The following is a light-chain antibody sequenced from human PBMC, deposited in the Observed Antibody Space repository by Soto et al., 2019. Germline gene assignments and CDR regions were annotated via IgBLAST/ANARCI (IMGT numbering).Light chain of an antibody. CDR3: QSHDNSLSGFYV. Sequence: QSVLTQPPSVSGAPGQRVTISCTGSSSNIGAGYAMHWYQHLPGTGPKLLIYNNAIRPSGVPDRFSGSRSATSASLAITGLQAEDEADYYCQSHDNSLSGFYVFGTGTKVTVL. J-gene: IGLJ1*01. CDR1: SSNIGAGYA. V-gene: IGLV1-40*01. CDR2: NNA.